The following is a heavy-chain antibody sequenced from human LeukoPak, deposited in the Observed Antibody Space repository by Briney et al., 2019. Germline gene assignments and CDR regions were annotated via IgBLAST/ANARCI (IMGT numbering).Heavy chain of an antibody. J-gene: IGHJ4*02. Sequence: GESLKISCKGSGYSFTSYWIGWVRQLPGKGLEWMGIIYPGDSDTRYSPSFQGQVTISADKSISTAYLQWSSLKASDTAMYYCARPGTRDGYNLYYFDYWGQGTLVTVSS. CDR2: IYPGDSDT. CDR1: GYSFTSYW. D-gene: IGHD5-24*01. CDR3: ARPGTRDGYNLYYFDY. V-gene: IGHV5-51*01.